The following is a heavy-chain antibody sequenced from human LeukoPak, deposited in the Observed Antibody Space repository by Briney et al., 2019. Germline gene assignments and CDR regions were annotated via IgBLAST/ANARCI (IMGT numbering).Heavy chain of an antibody. CDR1: GFTFSSYD. D-gene: IGHD2-15*01. Sequence: GGSLRLSCAASGFTFSSYDMHWVRQGTGKGLEWVSGIGSGFDTYYADSVKGRSTISRENAKNSLYLQLNSLRAGDTAVYYCGRAIRFCSDGSCSLGAFDIWGQGTMVTVSS. J-gene: IGHJ3*02. CDR3: GRAIRFCSDGSCSLGAFDI. V-gene: IGHV3-13*04. CDR2: IGSGFDT.